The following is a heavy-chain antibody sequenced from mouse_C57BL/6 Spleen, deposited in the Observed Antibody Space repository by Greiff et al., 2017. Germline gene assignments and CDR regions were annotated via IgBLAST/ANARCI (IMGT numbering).Heavy chain of an antibody. CDR2: IWSDGST. CDR3: ARQGGYYEKSAWFAY. V-gene: IGHV2-6-1*01. J-gene: IGHJ3*01. D-gene: IGHD2-3*01. CDR1: GFSLTSYG. Sequence: VQLQESGPGLVAPSQSLSITCTVSGFSLTSYGVHWVRQPPGKGLEWLVVIWSDGSTTYNSALKSRLSISKDNSKSQVFLKMNSLQTDDTAMYYCARQGGYYEKSAWFAYWGQGTLVTVSA.